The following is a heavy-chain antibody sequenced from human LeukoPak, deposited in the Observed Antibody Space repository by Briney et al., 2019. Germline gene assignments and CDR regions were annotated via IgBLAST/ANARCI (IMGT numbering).Heavy chain of an antibody. D-gene: IGHD4-17*01. CDR1: GFTLTRHE. CDR2: ISRSGSPI. Sequence: GGSLTLSCAASGFTLTRHEMNWVRQAPGKGLEWVSYISRSGSPIYYADSVKGRFTISRDSAKNSLYLQMNSLRAEDTAVYYCARDAGDSRPHWYFDLWGRGTLDSVSS. V-gene: IGHV3-48*03. J-gene: IGHJ2*01. CDR3: ARDAGDSRPHWYFDL.